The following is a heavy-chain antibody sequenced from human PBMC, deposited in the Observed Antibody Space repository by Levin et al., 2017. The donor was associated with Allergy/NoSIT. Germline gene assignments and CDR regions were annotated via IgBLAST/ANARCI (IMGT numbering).Heavy chain of an antibody. D-gene: IGHD5-24*01. Sequence: SQTLSLPCAISWDSVSSTSAAWNWIRQSPSRGLEWLGRTYYRSKWYNDYAVSVKSRITINPDTSKNQFSLQLNSVTPEDTAVYYCAREKRGTEMATIGALYLRSYWYFDLWGRGTLVTVSS. CDR2: TYYRSKWYN. CDR3: AREKRGTEMATIGALYLRSYWYFDL. J-gene: IGHJ2*01. V-gene: IGHV6-1*01. CDR1: WDSVSSTSAA.